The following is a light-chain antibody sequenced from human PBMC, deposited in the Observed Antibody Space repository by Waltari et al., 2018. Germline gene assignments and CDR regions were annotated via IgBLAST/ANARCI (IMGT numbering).Light chain of an antibody. V-gene: IGLV1-47*01. Sequence: QSVLTQPPSASGTPGQRVTISCSGSSSNIGSNYVYWYQQLPGTAPKLLIYRNNQRPSGFPYRFFGSKAGTSASRAISGLRSEDEADYYCAAWDDSLSGGVFGGGTKLTVL. CDR1: SSNIGSNY. J-gene: IGLJ2*01. CDR2: RNN. CDR3: AAWDDSLSGGV.